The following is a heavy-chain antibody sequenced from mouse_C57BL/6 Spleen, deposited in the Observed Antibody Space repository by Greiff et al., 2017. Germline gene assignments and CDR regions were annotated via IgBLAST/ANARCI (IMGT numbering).Heavy chain of an antibody. Sequence: QVQLQQPGAELVRPGSSVKLSCKASGYTFTSYWMDWVKQRPGQGLEWIGNIYPSDSETHYNQKFKDKATLTVDKSSSTAYMQLSSLTSEDSAVYYCARGTTVVAPDCWGQGTTLTVSS. D-gene: IGHD1-1*01. CDR1: GYTFTSYW. J-gene: IGHJ2*01. V-gene: IGHV1-61*01. CDR3: ARGTTVVAPDC. CDR2: IYPSDSET.